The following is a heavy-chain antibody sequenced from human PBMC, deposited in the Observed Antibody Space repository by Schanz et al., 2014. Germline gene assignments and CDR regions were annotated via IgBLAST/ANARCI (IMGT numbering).Heavy chain of an antibody. Sequence: EVHLLESGGGLVQPGGSLRLSCEASGFSFGNYGMSWVRQAPGKGLEWVSAINTGVNTYYADSVRGRFTMSRDNSKNTLYLQMNSLRAGDAAVYYCARGLIAAAGGAFDYWGQGTLVTVSS. J-gene: IGHJ4*02. CDR3: ARGLIAAAGGAFDY. CDR1: GFSFGNYG. D-gene: IGHD6-13*01. CDR2: INTGVNT. V-gene: IGHV3-23*01.